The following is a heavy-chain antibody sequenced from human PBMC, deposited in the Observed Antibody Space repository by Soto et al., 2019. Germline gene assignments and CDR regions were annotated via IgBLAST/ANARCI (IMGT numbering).Heavy chain of an antibody. CDR2: INPSGGST. J-gene: IGHJ6*02. CDR3: AREERRITIFGVVTPPYYYYGMDV. D-gene: IGHD3-3*01. CDR1: GYTFTSYY. V-gene: IGHV1-46*01. Sequence: ASVKVSCKASGYTFTSYYMHWVRQAPGQGLEWMGIINPSGGSTSYAQKFQGRVTMTRDTSTSTVYMELSSLRSEDTAVYYCAREERRITIFGVVTPPYYYYGMDVWGQGTTVTV.